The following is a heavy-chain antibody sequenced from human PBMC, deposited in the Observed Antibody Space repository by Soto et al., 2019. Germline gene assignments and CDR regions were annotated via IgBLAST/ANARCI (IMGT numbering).Heavy chain of an antibody. J-gene: IGHJ6*02. D-gene: IGHD6-13*01. CDR1: GGSISSSNW. Sequence: SETLSLTCAASGGSISSSNWWSWVRQPPGKGLEWIGEIYHSGSTNYNPSLKSRVTISVDKSKNQFSLKLSSVTAADTAVYYCARDASSSWSYYYYYGMDVWGQGTTVTVSS. CDR3: ARDASSSWSYYYYYGMDV. V-gene: IGHV4-4*02. CDR2: IYHSGST.